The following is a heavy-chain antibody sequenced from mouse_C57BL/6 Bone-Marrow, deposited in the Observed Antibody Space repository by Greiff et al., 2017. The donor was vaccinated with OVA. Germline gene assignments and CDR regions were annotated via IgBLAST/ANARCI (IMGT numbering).Heavy chain of an antibody. CDR1: GYSITSGYD. CDR3: ARRSNEGYFDY. V-gene: IGHV3-1*01. CDR2: ISYSGST. Sequence: EVQLQESGPGMVKPSQSLSLTCTVTGYSITSGYDWHWIRHFPGNKLEWMGYISYSGSTNYNPSLKSRISITHDTSKNHFFLKLNSVTTEDTATYYCARRSNEGYFDYWGQGTTLTVSS. D-gene: IGHD2-5*01. J-gene: IGHJ2*01.